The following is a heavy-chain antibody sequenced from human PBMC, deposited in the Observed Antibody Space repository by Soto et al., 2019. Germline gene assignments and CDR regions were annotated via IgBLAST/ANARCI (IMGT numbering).Heavy chain of an antibody. V-gene: IGHV3-21*01. CDR2: ISSSSTYI. CDR1: GFTFSWYT. Sequence: GGSLRLSCAGSGFTFSWYTMNWVRQAPGKGLEWVSSISSSSTYIYYADSVKGRFAISRDNAKNSLYLQMNSLRAEDTAVYYCSPFLFHSLGSWGQGTLVTVSS. CDR3: SPFLFHSLGS. D-gene: IGHD3-16*01. J-gene: IGHJ4*02.